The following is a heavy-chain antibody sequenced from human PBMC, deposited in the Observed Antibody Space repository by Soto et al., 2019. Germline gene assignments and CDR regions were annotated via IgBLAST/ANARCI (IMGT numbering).Heavy chain of an antibody. CDR3: AKDHSSSRGYYYYSGMDV. V-gene: IGHV3-30*18. D-gene: IGHD6-13*01. CDR2: ISYDGSNK. CDR1: GFTFSSYG. J-gene: IGHJ6*02. Sequence: PGGSLRLSCAASGFTFSSYGMHWVRQAPGKGLEWVAVISYDGSNKYYADSVKGRFTISRDNSKNTLYLQMNSLRAEDTAVYYCAKDHSSSRGYYYYSGMDVWGQGTTVTVSS.